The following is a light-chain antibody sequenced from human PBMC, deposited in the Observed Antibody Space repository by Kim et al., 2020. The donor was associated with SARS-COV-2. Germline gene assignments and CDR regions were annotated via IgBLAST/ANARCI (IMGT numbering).Light chain of an antibody. CDR1: ALPKQY. CDR3: QSADSSGTYEV. Sequence: SPGQTARITCSGDALPKQYAYWYQQKPGQAPVLVIYKDSERPSGIPERFSGSSSETTVTLTISGVQAEDEADYYCQSADSSGTYEVFGGGTKLTVL. J-gene: IGLJ3*02. V-gene: IGLV3-25*03. CDR2: KDS.